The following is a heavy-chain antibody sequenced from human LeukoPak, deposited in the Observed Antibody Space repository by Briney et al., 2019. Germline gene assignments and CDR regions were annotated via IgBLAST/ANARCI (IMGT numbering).Heavy chain of an antibody. D-gene: IGHD6-13*01. V-gene: IGHV4-61*02. Sequence: SETLSLTCTVSGGSISSGSYYWTWIRQPAEKGLEWIGRIYTSGSTNYNPSFKSRVTISLDTSKNRFSLKLRSVTAADTAVYYCARGGISAAGTRDWGQGTLVTVSS. CDR1: GGSISSGSYY. CDR3: ARGGISAAGTRD. J-gene: IGHJ4*02. CDR2: IYTSGST.